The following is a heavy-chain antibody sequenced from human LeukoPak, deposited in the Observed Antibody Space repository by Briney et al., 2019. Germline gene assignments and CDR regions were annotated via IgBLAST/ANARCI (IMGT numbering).Heavy chain of an antibody. J-gene: IGHJ4*02. V-gene: IGHV3-20*04. CDR2: INWNGGST. Sequence: GGSLRLSCAASGFTFDDYGMSWVRQAPGKGLEWVSGINWNGGSTGYADSVKGRFTISRDNAKNSLYLQMNSLRAEDTAVYYCARGAEYYYDSSGYYYRWGFDYWGQGTLVTVSS. D-gene: IGHD3-22*01. CDR3: ARGAEYYYDSSGYYYRWGFDY. CDR1: GFTFDDYG.